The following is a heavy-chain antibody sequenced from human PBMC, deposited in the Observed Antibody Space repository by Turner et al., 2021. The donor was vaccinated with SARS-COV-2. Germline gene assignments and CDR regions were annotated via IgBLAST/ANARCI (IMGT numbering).Heavy chain of an antibody. CDR2: ISASGGSI. Sequence: EVQLLESGGGLVQPGGSLRLSCAASGFTFSSYAMSWVRQAPGKGLEWVSGISASGGSIYYADSVKGRFTISRDNPKNTLNLQMNSLRAEDTAVYFCAKDHGGYSASWGQGTLVTVSS. J-gene: IGHJ5*02. CDR3: AKDHGGYSAS. CDR1: GFTFSSYA. V-gene: IGHV3-23*01. D-gene: IGHD5-12*01.